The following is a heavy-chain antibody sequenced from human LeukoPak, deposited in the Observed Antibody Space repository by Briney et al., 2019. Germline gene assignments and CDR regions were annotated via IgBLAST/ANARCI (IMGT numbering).Heavy chain of an antibody. Sequence: GESLKISCKGSGYSFTSYWIGWVRQMPGKGLEWMGIIYPGDSDTRYSPSFQGQVTISADKSISTACLQWSSLKASDTAMYYCARLMAGYCSGGSCLGTGLDYWGQGTLVTVSS. V-gene: IGHV5-51*03. CDR3: ARLMAGYCSGGSCLGTGLDY. CDR1: GYSFTSYW. J-gene: IGHJ4*02. CDR2: IYPGDSDT. D-gene: IGHD2-15*01.